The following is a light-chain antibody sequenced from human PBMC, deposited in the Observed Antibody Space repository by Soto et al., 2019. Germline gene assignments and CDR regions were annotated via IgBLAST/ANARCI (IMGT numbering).Light chain of an antibody. V-gene: IGKV1-5*03. CDR2: KVS. J-gene: IGKJ1*01. CDR1: QSISSR. CDR3: QQYNSYPWT. Sequence: DIQMTQSPSTLSASEGDRVTITCRASQSISSRLAWYQQKPGKAPKLLIYKVSSLEGGVPSRFSGSGSGTEFTLTISSLQPDDFATYYCQQYNSYPWTFGQGTKVDIK.